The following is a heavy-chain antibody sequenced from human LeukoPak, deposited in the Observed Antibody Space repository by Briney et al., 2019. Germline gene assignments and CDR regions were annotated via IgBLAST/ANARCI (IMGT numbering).Heavy chain of an antibody. CDR2: ISGSGGST. V-gene: IGHV3-23*01. CDR3: AKSRGIYDNSGWRTFDY. D-gene: IGHD5-12*01. Sequence: GGSLRLSCAASGFTFSSYAMSWVRQAPGKGLEWVPAISGSGGSTYYADSVKGRFTISRDNSKNTLYLQMNSLRAEDTAIYYCAKSRGIYDNSGWRTFDYWGQGTLVTVSS. J-gene: IGHJ4*02. CDR1: GFTFSSYA.